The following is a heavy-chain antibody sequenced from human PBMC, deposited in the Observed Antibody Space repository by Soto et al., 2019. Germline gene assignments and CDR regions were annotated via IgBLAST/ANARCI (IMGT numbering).Heavy chain of an antibody. V-gene: IGHV3-23*01. CDR3: AKHLPSKKTQRLGADAFHI. D-gene: IGHD3-16*01. J-gene: IGHJ3*02. Sequence: EVRLLESGGGLVQPGGSLRLSCAASGFTFPNYAMSWVRQAPGKGLEWVSVVTGRASSTYYADSVEGRFTISRDNSRNTLFLQMNSLGAEDTAVYYCAKHLPSKKTQRLGADAFHIWGRGTNLTVSS. CDR1: GFTFPNYA. CDR2: VTGRASST.